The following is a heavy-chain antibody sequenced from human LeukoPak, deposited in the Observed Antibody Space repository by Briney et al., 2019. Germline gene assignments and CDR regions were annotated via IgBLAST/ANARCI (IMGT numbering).Heavy chain of an antibody. V-gene: IGHV3-74*01. D-gene: IGHD3-22*01. Sequence: PGGSLRLSCAACGFTLSSYWKQWVRQAPGRGLVGVSRLNSEGSGTTYADSVKGRVTISRDNAKNTLYMQMNSLRAEDTAVYFCASLSYDIRGYYDYWGQGTLVTASS. CDR1: GFTLSSYW. CDR2: LNSEGSGT. J-gene: IGHJ4*02. CDR3: ASLSYDIRGYYDY.